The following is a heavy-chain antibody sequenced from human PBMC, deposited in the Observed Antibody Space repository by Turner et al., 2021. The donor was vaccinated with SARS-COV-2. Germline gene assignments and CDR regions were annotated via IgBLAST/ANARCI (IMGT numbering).Heavy chain of an antibody. D-gene: IGHD6-25*01. CDR3: AKCGYQYYHYYSMDV. J-gene: IGHJ6*03. CDR1: GFTFSSYG. Sequence: QVQLAQAGCGVFQPGRSLRLSCVDSGFTFSSYGMHWVRQAPGNGLEWMAVISSDGSNKYYADSVKGRFTISRDNSKNTLYLQMSSLRAEDTAVYYCAKCGYQYYHYYSMDVWGKGTTVTVSS. CDR2: ISSDGSNK. V-gene: IGHV3-30*18.